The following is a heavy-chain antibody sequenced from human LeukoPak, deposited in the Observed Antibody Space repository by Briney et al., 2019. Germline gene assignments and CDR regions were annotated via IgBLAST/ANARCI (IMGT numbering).Heavy chain of an antibody. CDR3: ARGPWYYFDY. J-gene: IGHJ4*02. Sequence: SETLSLTCTVSGGSISSGGYYWSWIRQHPGKGLEWIGYIYYSGSTYYNPSLKSRVTISVDTSKNQFSLKLSSVTAADTAVYYCARGPWYYFDYCGQGTLVTVSS. CDR1: GGSISSGGYY. V-gene: IGHV4-31*03. CDR2: IYYSGST.